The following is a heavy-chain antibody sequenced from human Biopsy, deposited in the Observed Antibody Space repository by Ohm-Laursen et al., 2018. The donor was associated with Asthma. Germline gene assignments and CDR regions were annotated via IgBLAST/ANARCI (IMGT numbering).Heavy chain of an antibody. Sequence: SETLSLTCTVSGGSITSSSYYWGWIRQPPGKGMEWIGSMYHSGSPYYHPSLKSRATISVDTSKNQFSLKMSSVTAADTAVYFCVRHQYSSSWSTFDYWGQGALVTVSS. CDR3: VRHQYSSSWSTFDY. D-gene: IGHD3-22*01. CDR1: GGSITSSSYY. CDR2: MYHSGSP. J-gene: IGHJ4*02. V-gene: IGHV4-39*01.